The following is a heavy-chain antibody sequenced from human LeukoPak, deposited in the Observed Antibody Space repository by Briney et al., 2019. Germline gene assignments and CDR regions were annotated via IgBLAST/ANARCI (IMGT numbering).Heavy chain of an antibody. D-gene: IGHD1-1*01. Sequence: SVTLSLTCAVYGGSFSDYCWSWFRQPPGKGLEWIGEIYPSGATFYNPSLKSRVTVSKDTSKSQFSLNLRFVTAADTALYYCAGYHNWFLNDHWGQGTLVTVSS. CDR2: IYPSGAT. J-gene: IGHJ4*02. CDR1: GGSFSDYC. CDR3: AGYHNWFLNDH. V-gene: IGHV4-34*01.